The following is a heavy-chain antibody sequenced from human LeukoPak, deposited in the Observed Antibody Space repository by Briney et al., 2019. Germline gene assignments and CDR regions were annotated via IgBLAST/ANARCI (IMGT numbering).Heavy chain of an antibody. CDR3: ARGDAGVVVVAATHTFDY. V-gene: IGHV4-39*07. Sequence: SETLSLTCTVSGGSISSSSYYWGWIRQPPGKGLEWIGSIYYSGSTYYNPSLKSRVTISVDTSKNQFSLKLNSVTAADTAVYYCARGDAGVVVVAATHTFDYWGQGTLVTVSS. J-gene: IGHJ4*02. D-gene: IGHD2-15*01. CDR1: GGSISSSSYY. CDR2: IYYSGST.